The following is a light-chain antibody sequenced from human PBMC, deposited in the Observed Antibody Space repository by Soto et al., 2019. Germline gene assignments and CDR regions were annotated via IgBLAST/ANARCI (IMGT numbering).Light chain of an antibody. CDR1: QSVRSSY. V-gene: IGKV3-20*01. CDR2: GAS. CDR3: QQYGSSPQT. Sequence: EIVLTQSPGTLSLSPGERATLSCRASQSVRSSYLAWYQQKPGQAPWLLIYGASSRATGIPDRFSGSGSGTGFNLTISRLEPEDFAVYYCQQYGSSPQTFGQGTSVEIK. J-gene: IGKJ1*01.